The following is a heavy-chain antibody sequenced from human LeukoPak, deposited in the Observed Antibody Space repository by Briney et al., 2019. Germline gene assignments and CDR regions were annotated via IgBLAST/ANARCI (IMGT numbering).Heavy chain of an antibody. CDR2: ISYDGSNK. V-gene: IGHV3-30-3*01. CDR1: GFTFSSYA. Sequence: QPGGSLRLSCAASGFTFSSYAMHWVRQAPGKGLEWVAVISYDGSNKYYADSVKGRFTISRDNSKNTLYLQMNSLRAEDTAVYYCARDLDWNYADYWGQGTLVTVSS. CDR3: ARDLDWNYADY. D-gene: IGHD1-7*01. J-gene: IGHJ4*02.